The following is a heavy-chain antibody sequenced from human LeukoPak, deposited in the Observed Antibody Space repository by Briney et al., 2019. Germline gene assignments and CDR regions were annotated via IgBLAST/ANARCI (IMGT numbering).Heavy chain of an antibody. J-gene: IGHJ4*02. CDR3: AKDIGSGDTAIYYFDY. D-gene: IGHD5-18*01. CDR1: GFTLDDYA. V-gene: IGHV3-9*01. CDR2: ISWNSGSI. Sequence: GGSLRLSCAASGFTLDDYAMHWVRQAPGKGLEWVSGISWNSGSIGYADSVKGRFTISRDNAKNSLYLQMNSLRAEDTALYYCAKDIGSGDTAIYYFDYWGQGTLVTVSS.